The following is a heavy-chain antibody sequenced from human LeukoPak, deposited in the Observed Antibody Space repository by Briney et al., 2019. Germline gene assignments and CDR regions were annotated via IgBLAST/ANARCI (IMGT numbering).Heavy chain of an antibody. V-gene: IGHV3-33*01. CDR1: GFTFSSYG. Sequence: PGGSLRLSCAASGFTFSSYGMHRVRQAPGKGLEWVAVIWYDGSNKYYADSVKGRFTISRDNSKNTLYLQMNSLRAEDTAVYYCARDDGSGSYSYDPNDAFDIWGQGTMVTVSS. J-gene: IGHJ3*02. CDR2: IWYDGSNK. D-gene: IGHD3-10*01. CDR3: ARDDGSGSYSYDPNDAFDI.